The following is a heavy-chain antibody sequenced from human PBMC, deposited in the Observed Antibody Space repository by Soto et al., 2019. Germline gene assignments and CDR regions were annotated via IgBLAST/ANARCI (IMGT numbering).Heavy chain of an antibody. V-gene: IGHV1-46*03. J-gene: IGHJ3*02. CDR3: TRRSYDSSGSSTFSDI. CDR1: GYTFTSYY. D-gene: IGHD3-22*01. Sequence: GSVKVSCRASGYTFTSYYMHWVRQAPGQGLEWMGIINPSGGSTSYAQKFQGRVTMTRDTSTSTVYMELSSLRSEDTAVYYCTRRSYDSSGSSTFSDIWGQGTIVTVSS. CDR2: INPSGGST.